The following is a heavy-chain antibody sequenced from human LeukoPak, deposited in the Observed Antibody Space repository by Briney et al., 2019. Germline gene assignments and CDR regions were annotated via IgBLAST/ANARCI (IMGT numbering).Heavy chain of an antibody. V-gene: IGHV3-23*01. CDR3: AGRPTGYISAYIH. Sequence: GGSLRLSCVASGVTFRNYAVRWVREAPEKGVDCVSVISVSAHKIRYADSVKGRFTISRDNSENIVYFQMNNLRVEVTAVYYCAGRPTGYISAYIHWGQGTLVTVSS. J-gene: IGHJ4*02. D-gene: IGHD3-9*01. CDR1: GVTFRNYA. CDR2: ISVSAHKI.